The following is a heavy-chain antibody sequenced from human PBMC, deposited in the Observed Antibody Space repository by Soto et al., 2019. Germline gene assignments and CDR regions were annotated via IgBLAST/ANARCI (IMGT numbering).Heavy chain of an antibody. J-gene: IGHJ5*02. D-gene: IGHD2-15*01. CDR3: ARGGVVVVVDVPHWFDP. CDR1: GYSISSGYY. CDR2: IYHSGST. Sequence: SETLSLTCAVSGYSISSGYYWGWIRQPPGKGLEWIGSIYHSGSTYYNPSLKSRVTISVDTSKNQFSLKLSSVTAADTAVYYCARGGVVVVVDVPHWFDPWGQGTLVTVSS. V-gene: IGHV4-38-2*01.